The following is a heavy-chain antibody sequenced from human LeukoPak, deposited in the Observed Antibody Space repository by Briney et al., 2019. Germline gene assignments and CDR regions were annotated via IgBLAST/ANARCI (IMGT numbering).Heavy chain of an antibody. CDR2: ISGSGGST. V-gene: IGHV3-23*01. J-gene: IGHJ4*02. D-gene: IGHD3-10*01. Sequence: GGSLRLSCAASGFTFSSYAMSWVRQAPGKGLEWVSAISGSGGSTYYADSVKGRFTISRDNSKNTLYLQMNSLRAEDTAVYYCAKELRRYYYGSGSRNAADYWGQGTLVTVSS. CDR1: GFTFSSYA. CDR3: AKELRRYYYGSGSRNAADY.